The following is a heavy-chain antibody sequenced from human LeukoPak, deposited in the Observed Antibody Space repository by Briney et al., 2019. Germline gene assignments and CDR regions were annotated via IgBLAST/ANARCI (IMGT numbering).Heavy chain of an antibody. CDR1: GFTFSSYE. J-gene: IGHJ6*04. D-gene: IGHD3-10*02. V-gene: IGHV3-7*01. CDR2: INPDGSEK. Sequence: GGSLRLSCAASGFTFSSYEMNWVRQAPGKGLEWVASINPDGSEKYSVDSVKGRFTISRDNAKNSLYLQMNSLRAEDTAVYYCAELGITMIGGVWGKGTTVTISS. CDR3: AELGITMIGGV.